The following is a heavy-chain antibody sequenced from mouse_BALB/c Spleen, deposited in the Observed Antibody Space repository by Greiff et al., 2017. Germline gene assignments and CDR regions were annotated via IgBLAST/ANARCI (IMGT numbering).Heavy chain of an antibody. CDR1: GFTFSSFG. V-gene: IGHV5-17*02. J-gene: IGHJ4*01. Sequence: EVKLLESGGGLVQPGGSRKLSCAASGFTFSSFGMHWVRQAPEKGLEWVAYISSGSSTIYYADTVKGRFTISRDNPKNTLFLQMTSLRSEDTAMYYCARSSLGRAMDYWGQGTSVTVSS. CDR3: ARSSLGRAMDY. D-gene: IGHD4-1*01. CDR2: ISSGSSTI.